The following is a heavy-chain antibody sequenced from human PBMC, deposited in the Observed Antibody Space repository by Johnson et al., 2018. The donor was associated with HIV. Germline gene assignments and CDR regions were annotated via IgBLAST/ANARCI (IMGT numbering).Heavy chain of an antibody. CDR1: GFIFSNYW. CDR2: ISYDGINK. D-gene: IGHD3-3*01. J-gene: IGHJ3*02. V-gene: IGHV3-30*03. Sequence: QVQLVESGGGLVQPGGSLRLSCAASGFIFSNYWMSWVRQAPGKGLEWVATISYDGINKYYADSLKGRFAISRDNSRNTLDLRMDSLRVEDTAVYYCAREAYYARAFDIWGQGTMVTVSS. CDR3: AREAYYARAFDI.